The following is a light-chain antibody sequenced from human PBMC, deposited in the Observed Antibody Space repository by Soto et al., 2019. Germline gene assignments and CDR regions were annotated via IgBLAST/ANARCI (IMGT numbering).Light chain of an antibody. CDR1: SSDVGSYNL. CDR3: CSYAGNSTWV. V-gene: IGLV2-23*01. Sequence: QSALTQPASVSGSPGQSITISCTGTSSDVGSYNLVSWYQQHPGKAPKLMIYEGSKRPSGVPNRFSGSKSGNTASLTISGLQTEDEADYYCCSYAGNSTWVFGGGTQLSVL. J-gene: IGLJ3*02. CDR2: EGS.